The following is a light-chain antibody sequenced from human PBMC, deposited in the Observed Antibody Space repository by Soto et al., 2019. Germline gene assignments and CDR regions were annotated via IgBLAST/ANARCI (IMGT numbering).Light chain of an antibody. CDR3: VSYTDTDTLV. CDR1: NTDVGQDKS. Sequence: QSALTQPASVSGSRGQSITISCVGRNTDVGQDKSVSWYQQGPGKAPKLLIFEVTNRPSGVSSRFSGSRSGNTASLTISGLQPDDEGDYCCVSYTDTDTLVFGTGTKVTVL. CDR2: EVT. V-gene: IGLV2-14*01. J-gene: IGLJ1*01.